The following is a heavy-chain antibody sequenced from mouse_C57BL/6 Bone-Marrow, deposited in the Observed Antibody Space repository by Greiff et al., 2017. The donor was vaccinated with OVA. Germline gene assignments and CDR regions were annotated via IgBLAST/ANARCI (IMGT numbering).Heavy chain of an antibody. Sequence: DVHLVESGGDLVKPGGSLKLSCAASGFTFSSYGMSWVRQTPDKRLEWVATISSGGSYTYYPDSVKGRFTISRDHAKNTLYLQMSSLKSEDTAMYYCARHITTVVAPFDYWGQGTTLTVSS. D-gene: IGHD1-1*01. CDR2: ISSGGSYT. V-gene: IGHV5-6*01. CDR3: ARHITTVVAPFDY. CDR1: GFTFSSYG. J-gene: IGHJ2*01.